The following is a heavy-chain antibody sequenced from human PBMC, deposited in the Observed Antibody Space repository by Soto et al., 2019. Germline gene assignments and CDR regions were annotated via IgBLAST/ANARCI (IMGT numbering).Heavy chain of an antibody. CDR1: GFTFSSYA. D-gene: IGHD6-19*01. Sequence: QVQLVESGGGVVQPGRSLRLSCAASGFTFSSYAMHWVRQAPGKGLEWVAVISYDGSNKYYADSVRGRFTISRDNSKTLYLQMNTLRGEDTALYYCVRDTSPYSSGWHNRHFDYWGQGTLVTFSS. V-gene: IGHV3-30-3*01. CDR3: VRDTSPYSSGWHNRHFDY. J-gene: IGHJ4*02. CDR2: ISYDGSNK.